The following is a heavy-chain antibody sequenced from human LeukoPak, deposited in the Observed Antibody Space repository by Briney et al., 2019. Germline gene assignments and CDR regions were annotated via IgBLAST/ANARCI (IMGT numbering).Heavy chain of an antibody. V-gene: IGHV3-30*02. Sequence: GGSLRLSCAASGFTFSSYGMHWVRQAPGKGLEWVAFIRYDGSNKYYADSVKGRFTISRDNSKNTLYLQMNSLRAEDTAVYYCAKLMATTTVGVDYWGQGTLVTVSS. J-gene: IGHJ4*02. D-gene: IGHD5-24*01. CDR1: GFTFSSYG. CDR3: AKLMATTTVGVDY. CDR2: IRYDGSNK.